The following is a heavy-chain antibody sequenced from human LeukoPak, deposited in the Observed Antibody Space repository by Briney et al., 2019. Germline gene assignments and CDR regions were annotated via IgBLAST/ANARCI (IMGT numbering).Heavy chain of an antibody. CDR1: GGTFSSYA. D-gene: IGHD1-14*01. CDR2: IIPIFGTA. J-gene: IGHJ4*02. V-gene: IGHV1-69*13. Sequence: GASVKVSCKASGGTFSSYAISWVRQAPGQGLEWMGGIIPIFGTANYAQKFQGRVTITADESTSTAYMELSSLRSEDTAVYYCARGTRYNEVVDYWGQGTLVTVSS. CDR3: ARGTRYNEVVDY.